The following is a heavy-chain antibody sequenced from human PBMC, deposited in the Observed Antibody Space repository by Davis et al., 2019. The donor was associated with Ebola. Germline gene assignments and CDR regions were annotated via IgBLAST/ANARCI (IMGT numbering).Heavy chain of an antibody. V-gene: IGHV3-7*03. J-gene: IGHJ3*02. CDR2: IRGDGSAI. CDR1: GFTFSSHW. CDR3: ATTSASPANI. D-gene: IGHD1-26*01. Sequence: GESLKISCAASGFTFSSHWMSWIRQAPGEGLEWVANIRGDGSAIYYAGSVKGRFVISRDNAKNSLHLQMNSLRAEDTAVYYCATTSASPANICGQGTMVTVSS.